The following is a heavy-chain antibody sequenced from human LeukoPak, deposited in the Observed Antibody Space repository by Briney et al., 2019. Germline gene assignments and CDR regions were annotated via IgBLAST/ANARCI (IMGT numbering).Heavy chain of an antibody. J-gene: IGHJ4*02. CDR2: IIPILGIA. CDR1: GGTFSSYA. CDR3: AMTGFAGYFDY. Sequence: SLKVSCKASGGTFSSYAISWVRQTPGQGVEWMGRIIPILGIANYAQKFQGRVTITADKSTSTAYMELSSLRSEDTAVYYCAMTGFAGYFDYWGQGTLVTVSS. D-gene: IGHD3-10*01. V-gene: IGHV1-69*04.